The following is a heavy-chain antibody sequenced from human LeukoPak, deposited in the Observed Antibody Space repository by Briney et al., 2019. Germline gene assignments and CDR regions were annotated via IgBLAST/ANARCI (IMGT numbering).Heavy chain of an antibody. V-gene: IGHV1-46*01. Sequence: ALVKVSCKASGYTFATYYIHWVRQAPGQGLEWMGIINPKTGITNYAQKFQGRVTITRDTSASTVYMDLGSLKSEDTAVYYCARGEDIVVVAAATIEYWGQGALVTVSS. CDR3: ARGEDIVVVAAATIEY. D-gene: IGHD2-15*01. CDR2: INPKTGIT. J-gene: IGHJ4*02. CDR1: GYTFATYY.